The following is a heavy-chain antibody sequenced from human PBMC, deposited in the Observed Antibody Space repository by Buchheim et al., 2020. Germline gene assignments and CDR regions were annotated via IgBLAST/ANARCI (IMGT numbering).Heavy chain of an antibody. D-gene: IGHD2-8*01. CDR2: IYSGGST. Sequence: EVQLVESGGGLVQPGGSLRLSCAASGFTVSSNYMSWVRQAPGKGLEWVSVIYSGGSTYYADSVKGRFTISRDNSKTTLYLQMNSLRAEDTAVYYCARVSIGMLSYYYYYGMDVWGQGTT. CDR1: GFTVSSNY. J-gene: IGHJ6*02. V-gene: IGHV3-66*02. CDR3: ARVSIGMLSYYYYYGMDV.